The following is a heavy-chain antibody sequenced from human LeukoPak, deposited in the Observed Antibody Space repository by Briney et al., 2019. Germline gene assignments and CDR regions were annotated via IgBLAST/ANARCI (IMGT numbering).Heavy chain of an antibody. Sequence: SETLSLTCTVSGGSISSYYWNWIWQPPGKGLEWIGYIYYTGSTNYNPSLKSRVTISVDTSKNQFSLKLSSVTAADTAVYYCARRPTVTTHFDYWGQGTLVTVSS. V-gene: IGHV4-59*08. J-gene: IGHJ4*02. D-gene: IGHD4-11*01. CDR3: ARRPTVTTHFDY. CDR2: IYYTGST. CDR1: GGSISSYY.